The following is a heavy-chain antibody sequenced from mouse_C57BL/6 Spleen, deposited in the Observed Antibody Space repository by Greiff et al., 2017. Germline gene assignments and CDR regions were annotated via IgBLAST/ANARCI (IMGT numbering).Heavy chain of an antibody. Sequence: EVQVVESGGGLVQSGRSLRLSCATSGFTFSDFYMEWVRQAPGKGLEWIAASRNKANDYTTEYSASVKGRFIVSRDTSQSILYLQMNALRAEDTAIYYCARDYYGSSYFEVWGTGTTVTVSS. D-gene: IGHD1-1*01. CDR2: SRNKANDYTT. J-gene: IGHJ1*03. CDR1: GFTFSDFY. CDR3: ARDYYGSSYFEV. V-gene: IGHV7-1*01.